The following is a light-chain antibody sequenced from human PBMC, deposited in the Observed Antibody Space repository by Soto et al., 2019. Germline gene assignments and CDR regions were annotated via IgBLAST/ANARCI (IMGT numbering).Light chain of an antibody. CDR1: QSVSSSY. V-gene: IGKV3-20*01. Sequence: EIVLTQSPGTLSLSPVGRATLSCRASQSVSSSYLAWYQQEPGQAPRLLIYGASSRATGIPDRFSGSGSGTDFTLTISRLEPEDFAVYYCQQYGTAPRTFGQGTKVDIK. CDR2: GAS. CDR3: QQYGTAPRT. J-gene: IGKJ1*01.